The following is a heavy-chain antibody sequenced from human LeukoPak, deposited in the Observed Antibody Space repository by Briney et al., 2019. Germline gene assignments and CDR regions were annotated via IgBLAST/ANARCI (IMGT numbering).Heavy chain of an antibody. Sequence: PGRSLRLSCAASGFTFSSYAMHWVRQAPGKGLEWVAVISYDGSNKYYADSVKGRFTISRDNSKNTLYLRMNSLRPEDTAVYYCARDLPEAFDIWGQGTMVTVSS. CDR3: ARDLPEAFDI. V-gene: IGHV3-30*04. CDR2: ISYDGSNK. J-gene: IGHJ3*02. CDR1: GFTFSSYA.